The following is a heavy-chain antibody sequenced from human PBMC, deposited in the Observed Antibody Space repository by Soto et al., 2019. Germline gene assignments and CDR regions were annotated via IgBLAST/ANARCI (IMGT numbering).Heavy chain of an antibody. Sequence: QGQLVQSGAEVKKPGASVKVSCKASGYTFTSHYVHWVRQAPGQGLEWVGVINAGGGNIVYAQKLQDRVTLTRDTSTDTIYMELSSLTSDDTAVYFCARDQSSCSGGRCYWWFDPWGQGTLVTVSS. CDR2: INAGGGNI. J-gene: IGHJ5*02. D-gene: IGHD2-15*01. CDR3: ARDQSSCSGGRCYWWFDP. V-gene: IGHV1-46*03. CDR1: GYTFTSHY.